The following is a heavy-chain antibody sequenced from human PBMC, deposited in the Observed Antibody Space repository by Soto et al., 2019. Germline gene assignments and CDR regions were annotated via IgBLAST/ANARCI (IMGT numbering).Heavy chain of an antibody. CDR3: ARVHVMVVAGSTFDY. CDR1: GYSLSSGSY. J-gene: IGHJ4*01. CDR2: IYHGGTT. D-gene: IGHD6-19*01. V-gene: IGHV4-38-2*02. Sequence: LSLTCTVSGYSLSSGSYWAWIRQPPGKGPEWIASIYHGGTTFYNPSLKSRITISVDTSNNQFSLKLTSVTAADTAVYYCARVHVMVVAGSTFDYWGHGTLVTVSS.